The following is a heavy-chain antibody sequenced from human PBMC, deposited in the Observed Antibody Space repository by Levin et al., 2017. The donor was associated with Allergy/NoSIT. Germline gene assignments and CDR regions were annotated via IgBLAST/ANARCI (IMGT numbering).Heavy chain of an antibody. CDR2: ITGGGFNT. CDR1: GFTLTEYA. Sequence: GGSLRLSCDASGFTLTEYAMSWVRQAPGKGLEWVSVITGGGFNTYYGDSVKGRFTVSRDNSKNTLYLELNSLRAEDTAVYYWAKKQGGTSGFSFDVWGQGTRVTVSS. J-gene: IGHJ3*01. D-gene: IGHD1-1*01. V-gene: IGHV3-23*01. CDR3: AKKQGGTSGFSFDV.